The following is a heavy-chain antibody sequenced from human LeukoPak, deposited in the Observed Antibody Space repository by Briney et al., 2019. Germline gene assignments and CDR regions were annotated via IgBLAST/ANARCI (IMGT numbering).Heavy chain of an antibody. Sequence: GASVKVSCKASGYTFTSYGISWVRQAPGQGLEWMGWLSTYNGNTHYAQKLQDRVTMTTDTSTSTAYMELSSLRSEDTAVYYCARDVRHRYCSSSSCYWGWLDPWGQGTLVTVSS. CDR2: LSTYNGNT. V-gene: IGHV1-18*01. D-gene: IGHD2-2*01. CDR3: ARDVRHRYCSSSSCYWGWLDP. CDR1: GYTFTSYG. J-gene: IGHJ5*02.